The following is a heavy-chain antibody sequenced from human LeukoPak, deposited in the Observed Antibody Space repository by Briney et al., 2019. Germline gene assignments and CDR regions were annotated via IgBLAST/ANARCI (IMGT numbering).Heavy chain of an antibody. D-gene: IGHD6-25*01. CDR2: LFSSGTT. CDR3: ARRREYFDY. Sequence: SETLSLTCTVSGGSFSSGDYSWNWIRQPAGQGLEWIGRLFSSGTTNYNPSLKSRVTISVDTSKNQFSLKLSSVTAADTAVYYCARRREYFDYWGQGTLVTVSS. CDR1: GGSFSSGDYS. V-gene: IGHV4-61*10. J-gene: IGHJ4*02.